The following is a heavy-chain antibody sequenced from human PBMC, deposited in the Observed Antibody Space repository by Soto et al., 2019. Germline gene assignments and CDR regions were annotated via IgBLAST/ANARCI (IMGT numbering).Heavy chain of an antibody. CDR3: ARRYCSSTSCLAGFDP. Sequence: SETLSLTCAVFGGSLSGDHWSWIRQPPGKGLEWIGEINHSGSTNYNPSLKSRVTISVDTSKKQISLKLNSVTAADTAVYYCARRYCSSTSCLAGFDPWAGEPWSPPPQ. CDR2: INHSGST. D-gene: IGHD2-2*01. V-gene: IGHV4-34*01. CDR1: GGSLSGDH. J-gene: IGHJ5*02.